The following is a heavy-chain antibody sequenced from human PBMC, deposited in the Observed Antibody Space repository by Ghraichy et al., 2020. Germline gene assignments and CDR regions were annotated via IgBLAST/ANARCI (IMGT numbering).Heavy chain of an antibody. D-gene: IGHD3-16*01. CDR2: IKYDGITA. CDR3: AKDSRYDYVWGSLGYFDL. V-gene: IGHV3-30*02. J-gene: IGHJ2*01. CDR1: GFTLNNYG. Sequence: GGSLRLSCAASGFTLNNYGMHWVRQAPGKGLEWVAYIKYDGITAKYADSVKGRFTIFRDNSKNTLYLQMNSLRAEDTAVYYCAKDSRYDYVWGSLGYFDLWGRGTLVTVSS.